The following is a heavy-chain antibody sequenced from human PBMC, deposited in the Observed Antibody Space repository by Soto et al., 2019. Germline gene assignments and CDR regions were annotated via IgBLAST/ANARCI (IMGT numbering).Heavy chain of an antibody. CDR2: IMPIFAAP. CDR1: GGTISTNV. CDR3: ATGARYCSGGSCYPDD. V-gene: IGHV1-69*06. D-gene: IGHD2-15*01. J-gene: IGHJ4*02. Sequence: QVQLMQSGAEVKKPGSSVKVSCKASGGTISTNVISWVRQAPGQGLEWMGEIMPIFAAPNNAQKFQGRLTITADTATTTVYMELSSLTSDDTAVYFCATGARYCSGGSCYPDDWGQGTLVSVSS.